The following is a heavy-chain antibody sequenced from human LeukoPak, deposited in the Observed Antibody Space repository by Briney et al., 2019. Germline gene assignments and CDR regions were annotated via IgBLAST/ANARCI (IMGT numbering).Heavy chain of an antibody. CDR3: AREKGYMVRGKLGY. J-gene: IGHJ4*02. Sequence: SETLSLTCTVSGGSISSSTYYWGWIRQPPGKGLEWIGSIYYSGSTYYNPSLKSRVTISVDTSKNQFSLKLSSVTAADTAVYYCAREKGYMVRGKLGYWGQGTLVTVSS. D-gene: IGHD3-10*01. CDR2: IYYSGST. CDR1: GGSISSSTYY. V-gene: IGHV4-39*02.